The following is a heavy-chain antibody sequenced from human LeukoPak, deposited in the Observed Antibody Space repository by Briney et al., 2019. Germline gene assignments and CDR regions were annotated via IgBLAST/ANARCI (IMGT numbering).Heavy chain of an antibody. CDR3: ARAGSYDSSGYYYYMDV. V-gene: IGHV4-39*01. J-gene: IGHJ6*03. CDR2: IYYSGRT. CDR1: GGSISSSSYY. Sequence: SETLSLTCTVSGGSISSSSYYWGWIRQPPGKGLEWIGSIYYSGRTYYNPSLKSRVTISVDTSKNQFSLKLSSVTAAGTAVYYCARAGSYDSSGYYYYMDVWGKGTTVTISS. D-gene: IGHD3-22*01.